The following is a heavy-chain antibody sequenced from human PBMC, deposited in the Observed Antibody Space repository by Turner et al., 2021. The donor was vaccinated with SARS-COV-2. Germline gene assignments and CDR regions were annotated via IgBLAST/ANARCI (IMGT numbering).Heavy chain of an antibody. D-gene: IGHD3-3*01. CDR3: ARDQGFLLEWEISYYYYMDV. CDR2: IYTSGST. CDR1: GGSISSGSYS. Sequence: QVQLQESGPGLVKPSQTLSLTCTVSGGSISSGSYSWSWLRQPAGKGLEWIGRIYTSGSTNYNPSLKSRVTISVDTSKNQFSLKLSSVTAADTAVYYCARDQGFLLEWEISYYYYMDVWGKGTTVTVSS. J-gene: IGHJ6*03. V-gene: IGHV4-61*02.